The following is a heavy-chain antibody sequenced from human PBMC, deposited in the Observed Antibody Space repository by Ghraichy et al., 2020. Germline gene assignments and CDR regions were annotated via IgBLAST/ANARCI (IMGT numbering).Heavy chain of an antibody. V-gene: IGHV4-39*01. Sequence: SQTLSLTCTVSGGSISSSSYYWGWIRQPPGKGLEWIGSIYYSGSTYYNPSLKSRVTISVDTSKNQFSLKLSSVTAADTAVYYCASEVGHFDYWGQGTLVTVSS. CDR2: IYYSGST. J-gene: IGHJ4*02. CDR3: ASEVGHFDY. D-gene: IGHD1-26*01. CDR1: GGSISSSSYY.